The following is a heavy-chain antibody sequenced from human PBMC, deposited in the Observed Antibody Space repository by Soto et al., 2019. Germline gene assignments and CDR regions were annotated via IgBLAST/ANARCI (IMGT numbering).Heavy chain of an antibody. Sequence: HLQLQESGSGLVRPSQTLSLTCAVSGDSISSGAYSWSWIRQPPGKGLEWIGYIYARGSTYYNPSLKSRVTMSVDQSKNQFSLNLSSVTAADTAVYFCARTLDYGGSAGSNWFDPWGQGTLVTVSS. CDR3: ARTLDYGGSAGSNWFDP. D-gene: IGHD4-17*01. V-gene: IGHV4-30-2*01. CDR2: IYARGST. J-gene: IGHJ5*02. CDR1: GDSISSGAYS.